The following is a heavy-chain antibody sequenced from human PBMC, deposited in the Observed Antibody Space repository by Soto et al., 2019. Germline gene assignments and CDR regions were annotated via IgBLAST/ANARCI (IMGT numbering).Heavy chain of an antibody. CDR3: ARWDIVVEDHYYYYMDV. D-gene: IGHD2-2*01. CDR1: GFTFSSYS. CDR2: ISSSSSYI. J-gene: IGHJ6*03. V-gene: IGHV3-21*01. Sequence: EVQLVESGGGLVKPGGSLRLSCAASGFTFSSYSMNWVRQAPGKGLEWVSSISSSSSYIYYADSVKGRFTISRDNAKNSLYLQMNSLRAEDTAVYYCARWDIVVEDHYYYYMDVWGKGTTVTVSS.